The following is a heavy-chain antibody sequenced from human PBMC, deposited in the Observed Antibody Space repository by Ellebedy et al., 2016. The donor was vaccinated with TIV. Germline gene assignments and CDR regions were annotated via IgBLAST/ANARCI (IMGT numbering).Heavy chain of an antibody. V-gene: IGHV1-8*01. CDR3: ARGGGASIVTYYYYYMDV. D-gene: IGHD2/OR15-2a*01. J-gene: IGHJ6*03. CDR1: GYTFTSYD. Sequence: ASVKVSCXASGYTFTSYDINWVRQATGQGLEWMGWMNPNSGNTGYAQKFQGRVTMTRNTSISTAYMELSSLRSEDTAVYYCARGGGASIVTYYYYYMDVWGKGTTVTVSS. CDR2: MNPNSGNT.